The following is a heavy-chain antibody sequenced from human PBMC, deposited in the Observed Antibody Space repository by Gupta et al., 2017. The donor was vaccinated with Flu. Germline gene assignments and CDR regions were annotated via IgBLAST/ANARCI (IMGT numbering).Heavy chain of an antibody. Sequence: EVQLVESGGGLVQPGGSLRLSCAASGFTVSSNYMSWVRQAPGKGLEWVSVIYSGGSTYYADSVKGRFTISRHNSKNTLYLQMNSLRAEDTAVYYCARVTRPSGYAPYFDYWGQGTLVTVSS. CDR3: ARVTRPSGYAPYFDY. D-gene: IGHD3-22*01. V-gene: IGHV3-53*04. CDR1: GFTVSSNY. CDR2: IYSGGST. J-gene: IGHJ4*02.